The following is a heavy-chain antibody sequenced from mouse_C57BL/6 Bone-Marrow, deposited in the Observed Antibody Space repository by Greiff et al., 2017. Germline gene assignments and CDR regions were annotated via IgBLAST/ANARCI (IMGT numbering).Heavy chain of an antibody. Sequence: EVQLVQPGGDLVKPGGSLKLSCAASGFTFSSYGMPWVRQTPDKRLEWVATISRGGSYTYYPDSVKGRFTISRDNAKNTLYLQMSSLKSEDTAMYYCARLGGYYVAWFAYWGQGTLVTVSA. CDR2: ISRGGSYT. CDR1: GFTFSSYG. CDR3: ARLGGYYVAWFAY. D-gene: IGHD2-3*01. J-gene: IGHJ3*01. V-gene: IGHV5-6*01.